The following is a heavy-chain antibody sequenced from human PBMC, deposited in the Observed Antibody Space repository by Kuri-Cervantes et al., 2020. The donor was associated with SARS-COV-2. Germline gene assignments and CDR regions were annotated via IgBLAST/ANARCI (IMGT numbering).Heavy chain of an antibody. J-gene: IGHJ4*02. CDR1: GASISSYY. CDR3: ARDAYSSSSMYYFDY. V-gene: IGHV4-4*07. D-gene: IGHD6-6*01. Sequence: SQTLSLTCAVSGASISSYYWNWIRQPAGKGLEWIGRIYTSGSTNYNPSLKSRVTMSVDTSKNQFSLKLSSVTAADTAVYYCARDAYSSSSMYYFDYWGQGTLVTVSS. CDR2: IYTSGST.